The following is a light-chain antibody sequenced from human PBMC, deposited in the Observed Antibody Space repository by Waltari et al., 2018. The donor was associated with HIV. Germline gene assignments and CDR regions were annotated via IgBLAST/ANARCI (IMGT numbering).Light chain of an antibody. CDR3: AAWDDSLNGWV. J-gene: IGLJ3*02. V-gene: IGLV1-44*01. CDR2: SNN. Sequence: QSVLTQPPSASGTPGQRVTISCSGSSSNIGSNTVNWYQQLPGPAPKLRIYSNNPRPSGFPDRFSGSKSGTSASLSISGLQSEDEADYYCAAWDDSLNGWVFGGGTKLTVL. CDR1: SSNIGSNT.